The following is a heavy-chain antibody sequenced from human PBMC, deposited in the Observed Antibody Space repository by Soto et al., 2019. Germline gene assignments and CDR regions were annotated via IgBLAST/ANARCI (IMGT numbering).Heavy chain of an antibody. D-gene: IGHD3-10*01. CDR2: IYRSGST. Sequence: PATHSLTCIVSGVSVSGGGNCWGWVRQPPGKELEFIGYIYRSGSTRVNTSLKSRVILSMETSKNQFSPNLTSVTALDTAVYFCMRAQESGDFFGMYVWGPGNTVTVS. V-gene: IGHV4-61*08. CDR3: MRAQESGDFFGMYV. CDR1: GVSVSGGGNC. J-gene: IGHJ6*02.